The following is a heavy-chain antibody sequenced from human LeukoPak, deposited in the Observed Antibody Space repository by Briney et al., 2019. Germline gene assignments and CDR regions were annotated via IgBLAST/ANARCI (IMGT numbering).Heavy chain of an antibody. CDR1: GGSISSYY. CDR3: AKDRSSGTFDY. CDR2: IYYSGST. D-gene: IGHD3-3*01. Sequence: SETLSLTCTVSGGSISSYYWSWIRQPPGKGLEWIGYIYYSGSTNYNPSLKSRVTISVDTSKNQFSLKLSSVTAADTALYYCAKDRSSGTFDYWGQGTLVTVSS. V-gene: IGHV4-59*01. J-gene: IGHJ4*02.